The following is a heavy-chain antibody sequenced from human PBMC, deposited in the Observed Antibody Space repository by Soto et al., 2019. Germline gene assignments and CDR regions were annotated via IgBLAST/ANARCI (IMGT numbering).Heavy chain of an antibody. J-gene: IGHJ4*02. CDR1: GFTFSSYA. D-gene: IGHD7-27*01. V-gene: IGHV3-23*01. CDR3: AKDSSGDLLGGDY. Sequence: GGSLRLSCAASGFTFSSYAMSWVRQAPGKGLEWVSAISGSGGSTYYADSVKGRFTICRDNSKNTLYLQMNSLRAEDTAVYYCAKDSSGDLLGGDYWGQGTLVTVSS. CDR2: ISGSGGST.